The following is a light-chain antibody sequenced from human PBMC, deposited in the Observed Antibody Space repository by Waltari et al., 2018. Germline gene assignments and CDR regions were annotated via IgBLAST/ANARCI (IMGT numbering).Light chain of an antibody. Sequence: QSALIQPASVSGTPGQSIIISCTGTSSDVGTYDLVSWYQQHPGKVPKVLIYGVNKRASGLSGRFSGSTSGNTASLTISGLQAEDEADYYCCTYAGSPTYVLFGGGTTLTVL. CDR2: GVN. CDR1: SSDVGTYDL. V-gene: IGLV2-23*02. J-gene: IGLJ2*01. CDR3: CTYAGSPTYVL.